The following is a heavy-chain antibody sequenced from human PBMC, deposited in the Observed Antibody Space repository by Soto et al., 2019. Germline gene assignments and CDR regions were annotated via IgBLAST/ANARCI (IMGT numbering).Heavy chain of an antibody. J-gene: IGHJ3*02. V-gene: IGHV3-21*01. CDR3: ARRGSEVTTGGGALDM. D-gene: IGHD4-17*01. CDR1: RFRFSDCT. CDR2: ISIISTYI. Sequence: EVQLVESGGGLVKPGGSLRLSCVASRFRFSDCTMTWVRQAPGKGLEWVSSISIISTYIYYGDSVKGRFTISRDNAKNSLYLQMNSLRVEDTAVYYCARRGSEVTTGGGALDMWGQGTTVTVSS.